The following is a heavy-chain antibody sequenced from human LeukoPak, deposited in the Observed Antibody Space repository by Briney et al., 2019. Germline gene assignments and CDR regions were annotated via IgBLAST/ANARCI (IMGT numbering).Heavy chain of an antibody. CDR3: ARSYTIPPVWLTASWFDP. Sequence: GASVKVSCKASGYTFTSYYMHWVRQAPGQGLEWMGIINPSGGSTSYAQKFQGRVTMTRDTSMSTAYMELRGLRSDDTAVYYCARSYTIPPVWLTASWFDPWGQGTLVTVSS. CDR2: INPSGGST. CDR1: GYTFTSYY. V-gene: IGHV1-46*01. J-gene: IGHJ5*02. D-gene: IGHD3-16*01.